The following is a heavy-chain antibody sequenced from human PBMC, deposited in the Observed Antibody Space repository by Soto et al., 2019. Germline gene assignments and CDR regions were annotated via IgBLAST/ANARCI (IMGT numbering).Heavy chain of an antibody. CDR3: ASWGYFDWLLDAFAI. CDR2: MNPNSGNT. CDR1: GYTFTSYD. Sequence: ASVKVSCKASGYTFTSYDINWVRQATGQGLEWMGWMNPNSGNTGYAQRFQGRVTMTRNTSISTAYMELSSLRSEDTAVYYCASWGYFDWLLDAFAIWGQGTMVTVSS. D-gene: IGHD3-9*01. V-gene: IGHV1-8*01. J-gene: IGHJ3*02.